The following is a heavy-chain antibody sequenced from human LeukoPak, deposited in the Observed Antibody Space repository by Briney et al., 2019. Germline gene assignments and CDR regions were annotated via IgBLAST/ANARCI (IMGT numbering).Heavy chain of an antibody. J-gene: IGHJ6*04. CDR1: GYTFTDNY. CDR3: ATVSTLLGLHLGV. V-gene: IGHV1-69-2*01. D-gene: IGHD1-1*01. CDR2: VDPKNGET. Sequence: ASVKISCKASGYTFTDNYIHWVQQAPGKGLDWMGRVDPKNGETIFAATFQGRVTMTADSSIATAYMDLRSLTSEDTAVYYCATVSTLLGLHLGVWGKGTTVIVSS.